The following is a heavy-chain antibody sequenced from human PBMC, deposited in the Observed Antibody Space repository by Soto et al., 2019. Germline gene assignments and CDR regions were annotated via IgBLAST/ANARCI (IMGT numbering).Heavy chain of an antibody. Sequence: QVQLVESGGGVVQPGRSLRLSCAASGFTFSSYAMHWVRQAPGKGLEWVAVISYDGSNKYYADSVKGRFTISRDNSKNTLYLQMNSLRAEDTAMYYCTYDFWSGYYYFDYWGQGTLVTVSS. D-gene: IGHD3-3*01. CDR2: ISYDGSNK. V-gene: IGHV3-30-3*01. CDR3: TYDFWSGYYYFDY. CDR1: GFTFSSYA. J-gene: IGHJ4*02.